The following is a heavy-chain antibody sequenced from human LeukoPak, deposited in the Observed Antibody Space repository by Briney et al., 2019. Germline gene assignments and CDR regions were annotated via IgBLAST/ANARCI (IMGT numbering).Heavy chain of an antibody. CDR3: ATLRGDSSGWYEGDFDY. Sequence: GGSLRLSCAASGFTFSSYAMGWVRRAPGKGLEWVSAISGSGGSTYYADSVKGRFTISRDNSKNTLYLQMNSLRAEDTAVYYCATLRGDSSGWYEGDFDYWGQGTLVTVSS. D-gene: IGHD6-19*01. CDR1: GFTFSSYA. CDR2: ISGSGGST. J-gene: IGHJ4*02. V-gene: IGHV3-23*01.